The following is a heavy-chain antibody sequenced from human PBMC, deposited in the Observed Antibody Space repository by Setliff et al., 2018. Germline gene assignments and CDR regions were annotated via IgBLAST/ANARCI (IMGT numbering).Heavy chain of an antibody. CDR1: GYNFITFG. CDR3: AREGVDTRSSTDYRYYMDV. CDR2: ISPYNEKT. D-gene: IGHD5-18*01. J-gene: IGHJ6*03. V-gene: IGHV1-18*01. Sequence: ASVKVSCKTSGYNFITFGISWVRQAPGQGLEWMGWISPYNEKTNYAEKFQGRVTMTTDTSTSTAYMELSSLTSDDTAVYYCAREGVDTRSSTDYRYYMDVWGKGTTVTVSS.